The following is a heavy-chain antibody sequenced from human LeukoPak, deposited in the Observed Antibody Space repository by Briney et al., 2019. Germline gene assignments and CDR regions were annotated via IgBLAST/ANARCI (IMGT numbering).Heavy chain of an antibody. Sequence: SETLSLTCTVSGGSISSGGYYWSWIRQHPGKGLEWIGYISYSGSTYYNPSFKSRVNISVDTSKNQFSLKLGSVTAADTAVYYCARGFGGRLQFDYWGQGTLVTVSS. D-gene: IGHD2-15*01. CDR2: ISYSGST. CDR1: GGSISSGGYY. CDR3: ARGFGGRLQFDY. V-gene: IGHV4-31*03. J-gene: IGHJ4*02.